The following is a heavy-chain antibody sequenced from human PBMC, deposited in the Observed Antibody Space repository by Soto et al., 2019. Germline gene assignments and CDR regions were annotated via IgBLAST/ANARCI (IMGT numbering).Heavy chain of an antibody. CDR3: ARGHLGITTTGTWYDFDY. Sequence: PSETLSLTCPVSGDSISSYYWTWIRQPPGKGLEYIGYIYYSRRTYYNPSLKSRVTISVDTSKNQFSLKLSSVTAADTAVYYCARGHLGITTTGTWYDFDYWGQGTLVTVSS. J-gene: IGHJ4*02. V-gene: IGHV4-59*01. CDR1: GDSISSYY. D-gene: IGHD2-15*01. CDR2: IYYSRRT.